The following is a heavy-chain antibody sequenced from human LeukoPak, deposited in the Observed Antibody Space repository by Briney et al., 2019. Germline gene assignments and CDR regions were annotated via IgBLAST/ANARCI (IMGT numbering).Heavy chain of an antibody. V-gene: IGHV4-59*08. D-gene: IGHD2-8*01. J-gene: IGHJ4*02. Sequence: PSETLSPTCTVSGGSISSYYWSWIRQPPGKGLEWIGYIYYSGSTNYNPSLKSRVTISVDTSKNQFSLKLSSVTAADTAVYYCARHSQSNGPWDSWGQGTLVTVSS. CDR3: ARHSQSNGPWDS. CDR1: GGSISSYY. CDR2: IYYSGST.